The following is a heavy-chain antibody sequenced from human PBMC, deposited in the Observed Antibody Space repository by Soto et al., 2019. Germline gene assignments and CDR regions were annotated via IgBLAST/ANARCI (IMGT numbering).Heavy chain of an antibody. J-gene: IGHJ6*02. CDR1: GGSFSGYY. V-gene: IGHV4-34*01. CDR2: INHSGST. D-gene: IGHD6-19*01. Sequence: TLSLTCAVYGGSFSGYYWSWIRQPPGKGLEWIGEINHSGSTNYNPSLKSRVTISVDTSKNQFSLKLSSVTAADTAVYYCARGDDSSGWYDYYYYYGMDVWGQGTTVTVSS. CDR3: ARGDDSSGWYDYYYYYGMDV.